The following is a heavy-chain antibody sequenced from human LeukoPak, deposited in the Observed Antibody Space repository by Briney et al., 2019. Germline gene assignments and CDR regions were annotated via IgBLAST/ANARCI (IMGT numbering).Heavy chain of an antibody. V-gene: IGHV4-39*07. CDR1: GGSISSSSYY. J-gene: IGHJ6*03. CDR3: ARDPHYYDSSGYYYYYMDV. D-gene: IGHD3-22*01. CDR2: IYYSGST. Sequence: SETLSLTCTVSGGSISSSSYYWGWIRQPPGRGLEWIGSIYYSGSTYYNPSLKSRVTISVDTSKKQFSLKLSSVTAADTAVYYCARDPHYYDSSGYYYYYMDVWGKGTTVTVSS.